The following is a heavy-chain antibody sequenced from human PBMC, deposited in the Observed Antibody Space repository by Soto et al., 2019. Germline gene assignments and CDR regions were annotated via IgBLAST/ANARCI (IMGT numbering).Heavy chain of an antibody. Sequence: QVTVKESGPVLVKPTETLTLTCTVSGFSLSNAGLGVSWIRQPPGKALEWLAHIFSNDEKSYSTSLKSRLTISKDTSKSQVVLIMTHMDPVDTATYYCASTYSTSWYWFYPWGQGTLVTVSS. V-gene: IGHV2-26*04. J-gene: IGHJ5*02. CDR2: IFSNDEK. CDR1: GFSLSNAGLG. CDR3: ASTYSTSWYWFYP. D-gene: IGHD6-13*01.